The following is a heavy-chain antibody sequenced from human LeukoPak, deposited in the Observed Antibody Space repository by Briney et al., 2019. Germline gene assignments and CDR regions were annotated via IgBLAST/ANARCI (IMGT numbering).Heavy chain of an antibody. J-gene: IGHJ4*02. Sequence: SETLSLTCTVSGDSISSNTYFWGWIRQPLGKGLELIAIINYSGSTYSNPSLKSRVTMSVDTSRNQFSLKLSSVTAADTAVYYCARDQRIVGATTIDYWGQGILVTVSS. CDR1: GDSISSNTYF. D-gene: IGHD1-26*01. CDR2: INYSGST. CDR3: ARDQRIVGATTIDY. V-gene: IGHV4-39*07.